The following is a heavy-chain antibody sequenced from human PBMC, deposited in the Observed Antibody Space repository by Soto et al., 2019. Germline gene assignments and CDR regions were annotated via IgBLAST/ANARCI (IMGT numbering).Heavy chain of an antibody. V-gene: IGHV3-23*01. Sequence: LRLSCAASGFTFNTNAMSWVRQAPGKGLEWVSSISGTGSRTYYADSVKGRFTIARDNSKNTVTLQMNNQRAEDTGLYYCTKDTGYLSMDAWGQGTTVTVSS. CDR2: ISGTGSRT. D-gene: IGHD6-25*01. CDR1: GFTFNTNA. J-gene: IGHJ6*02. CDR3: TKDTGYLSMDA.